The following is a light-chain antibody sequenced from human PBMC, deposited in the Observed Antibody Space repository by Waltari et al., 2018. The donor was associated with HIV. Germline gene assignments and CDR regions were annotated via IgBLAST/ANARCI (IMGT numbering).Light chain of an antibody. CDR3: QQYGSSTYS. CDR2: GAS. Sequence: VLSQSPCTLSLSPGDRGHLLCRASQSVSNKFLAWYQHKRGQAPRLLVYGASSRARGIPDRFSDSGSGTDFTLTISRLEPEDFAMYYCQQYGSSTYSFGQGTKLEIK. CDR1: QSVSNKF. J-gene: IGKJ2*03. V-gene: IGKV3-20*01.